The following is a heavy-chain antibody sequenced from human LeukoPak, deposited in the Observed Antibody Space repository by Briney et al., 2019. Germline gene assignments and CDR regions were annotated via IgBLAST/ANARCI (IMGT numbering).Heavy chain of an antibody. Sequence: ASVKVSCKASGYTFTSYGISWVRQAPGQGLEWMGWISAYNGNTNYAQKLQGRVTMTRNTSISTAYMELSSLRFEDTAVYYCARGPYYDILTGYSYYYYYYMDVWGKGTTVTVSS. CDR2: ISAYNGNT. CDR1: GYTFTSYG. D-gene: IGHD3-9*01. J-gene: IGHJ6*03. V-gene: IGHV1-18*01. CDR3: ARGPYYDILTGYSYYYYYYMDV.